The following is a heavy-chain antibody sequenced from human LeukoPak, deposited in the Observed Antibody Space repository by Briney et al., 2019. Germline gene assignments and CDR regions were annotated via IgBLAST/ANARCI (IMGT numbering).Heavy chain of an antibody. CDR1: GYTFTGYY. CDR3: ARAGRYCSGGSCYYIY. CDR2: INPNSSGT. Sequence: ASVKVSCKASGYTFTGYYMHWVRQAPGQGLEWMGRINPNSSGTNYAQKFQGRVTMTRDTSISTAYMELSRLRSDDTAVYYCARAGRYCSGGSCYYIYWGQGTLVTVSS. J-gene: IGHJ4*02. D-gene: IGHD2-15*01. V-gene: IGHV1-2*06.